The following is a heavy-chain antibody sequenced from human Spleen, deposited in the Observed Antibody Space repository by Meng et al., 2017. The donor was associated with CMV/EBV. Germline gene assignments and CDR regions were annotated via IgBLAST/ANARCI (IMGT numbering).Heavy chain of an antibody. J-gene: IGHJ2*01. CDR3: AREGLVGDLRYFDL. CDR1: GHTFAGYY. V-gene: IGHV1-2*06. D-gene: IGHD3-16*01. Sequence: QVQLVQSGAEVKKPGAAVKVSCKASGHTFAGYYMHWVRQAPGQGLEWMGRINPNSGGANYAQKFQGRVTMTRDTSISTAYMELSRLRSDDTAVYYCAREGLVGDLRYFDLWGRGTLVTVSS. CDR2: INPNSGGA.